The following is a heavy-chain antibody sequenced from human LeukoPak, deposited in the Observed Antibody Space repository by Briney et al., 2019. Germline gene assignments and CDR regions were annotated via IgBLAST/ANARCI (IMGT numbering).Heavy chain of an antibody. V-gene: IGHV4-34*01. Sequence: SETLSLTCAVYGESFSGYYWSWIRQPPGKGLEWIGSIYYSGSTYYNPSLKSQVSISLDMSKNTFSLKLSSVTAADTAVYYCARRMGNPYYYDSSGYPSAFDIWGQGTMVTVSS. CDR3: ARRMGNPYYYDSSGYPSAFDI. J-gene: IGHJ3*02. CDR1: GESFSGYY. CDR2: IYYSGST. D-gene: IGHD3-22*01.